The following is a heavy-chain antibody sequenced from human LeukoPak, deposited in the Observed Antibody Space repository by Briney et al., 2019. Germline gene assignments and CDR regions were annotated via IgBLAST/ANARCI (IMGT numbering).Heavy chain of an antibody. Sequence: ASVKVSCKASGYTFTGYYMHWVRQAPGQGLDYMGWIKLDSGGTNYAPKLQGRVTMTRDTSVSTAYMELRSLSSDDTAVYYCARGNPGRGSFLYDYWGQGTLVTVSS. CDR2: IKLDSGGT. CDR3: ARGNPGRGSFLYDY. D-gene: IGHD2-8*02. CDR1: GYTFTGYY. V-gene: IGHV1-2*02. J-gene: IGHJ4*02.